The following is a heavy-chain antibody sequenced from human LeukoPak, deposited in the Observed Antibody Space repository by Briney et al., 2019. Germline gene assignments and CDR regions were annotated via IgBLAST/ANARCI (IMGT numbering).Heavy chain of an antibody. CDR2: ISSSNSTI. CDR3: ARSHPDYGDYGY. V-gene: IGHV3-48*01. Sequence: GGSLRLSCAASGFTFSSYSMNWVRQAPGKGLEWVSYISSSNSTIYYADSVKGRFTISRDNAKNSLYLQMNSLRAEDTAVYYCARSHPDYGDYGYWGQGTLVTVSS. CDR1: GFTFSSYS. J-gene: IGHJ4*02. D-gene: IGHD4-17*01.